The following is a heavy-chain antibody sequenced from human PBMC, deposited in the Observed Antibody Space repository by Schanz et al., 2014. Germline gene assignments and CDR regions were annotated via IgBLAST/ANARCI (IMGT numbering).Heavy chain of an antibody. CDR3: AKSLSLTYDSRAYHRPPEAFDI. V-gene: IGHV1-2*06. CDR2: INPNSGGT. J-gene: IGHJ3*02. D-gene: IGHD3-22*01. CDR1: GYTFTAYY. Sequence: QVQLVQSGAEVKKPGASVKVSCKASGYTFTAYYMHWVRQAPGQGLEWMGRINPNSGGTDYAQKFQGRVTMTRDTSIRTAYMELRRLRSDDTAVYYCAKSLSLTYDSRAYHRPPEAFDIWGQGTMVTVSS.